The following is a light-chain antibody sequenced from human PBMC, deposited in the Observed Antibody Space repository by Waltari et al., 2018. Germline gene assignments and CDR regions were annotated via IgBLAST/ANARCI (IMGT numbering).Light chain of an antibody. CDR2: GAS. CDR1: ESVSSN. Sequence: EIVMTQSPATLSVSLGERATLSCRASESVSSNLAWYQQKPGQAPRLLIYGASARATGIPARFSGSGSGTEFTLTINSLQSEDFAVYYCQQYNNWPRTFGQGTKVEIK. J-gene: IGKJ1*01. CDR3: QQYNNWPRT. V-gene: IGKV3-15*01.